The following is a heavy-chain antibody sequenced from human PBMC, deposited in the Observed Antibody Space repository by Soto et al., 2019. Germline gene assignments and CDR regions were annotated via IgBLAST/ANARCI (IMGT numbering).Heavy chain of an antibody. CDR3: ARDRRFYDSGTYDLANDAFDV. Sequence: QVQLVQSGAEVKKPGASVKVSCKASGYTFTGYHMHWVRKAPGQGLEWMGWINPNSGGTNNATKFQGRVTMTMDTSISTAEMDVSRLRSEETAVYYCARDRRFYDSGTYDLANDAFDVWGQGTMVTVSS. J-gene: IGHJ3*01. CDR2: INPNSGGT. D-gene: IGHD3-22*01. CDR1: GYTFTGYH. V-gene: IGHV1-2*02.